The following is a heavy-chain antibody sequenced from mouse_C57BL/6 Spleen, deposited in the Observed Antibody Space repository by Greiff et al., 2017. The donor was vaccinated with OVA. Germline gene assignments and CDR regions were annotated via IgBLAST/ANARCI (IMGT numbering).Heavy chain of an antibody. CDR3: ARCYYGSRDLLYAMDY. CDR1: GYTFTDYY. CDR2: IGPGSGST. Sequence: QVQLQQSGAELVKPGASVKISCTASGYTFTDYYINWVKQRPGQGLEWIGKIGPGSGSTYYNEKFKGKATLTADKSSSTAYMQLSSLTSEDSAVYFCARCYYGSRDLLYAMDYWGQGTSVTVSS. D-gene: IGHD1-1*01. J-gene: IGHJ4*01. V-gene: IGHV1-77*01.